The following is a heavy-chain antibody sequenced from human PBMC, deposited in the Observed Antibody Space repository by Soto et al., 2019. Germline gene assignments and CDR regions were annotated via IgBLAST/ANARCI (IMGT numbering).Heavy chain of an antibody. Sequence: QVQLQESGPGLVKPSQTLSLTCTVSGASISGGDYYWTWIRQPPGKGLEWIGSNYYTGNTYSNPSLESRLSISVDPSNNQFALRLTSVTAPDTAIYYCARATYDSSTYYLDYWGQGTLVTVSS. CDR1: GASISGGDYY. CDR3: ARATYDSSTYYLDY. D-gene: IGHD3-22*01. CDR2: NYYTGNT. J-gene: IGHJ4*02. V-gene: IGHV4-30-4*01.